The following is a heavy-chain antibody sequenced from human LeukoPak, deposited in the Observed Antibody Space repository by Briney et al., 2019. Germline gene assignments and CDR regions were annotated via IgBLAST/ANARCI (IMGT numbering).Heavy chain of an antibody. CDR2: IYYSGST. Sequence: SETLSLTCTVSGGYISSSSYYWGWIRQPPGKGLEWIGSIYYSGSTYYNPSLKSRVTISVDTSKNQFSLKLSSVTAADTAVYYCARGGPDGYYDILTGPPGYWGQGTLVTVSS. CDR1: GGYISSSSYY. CDR3: ARGGPDGYYDILTGPPGY. D-gene: IGHD3-9*01. J-gene: IGHJ4*02. V-gene: IGHV4-39*07.